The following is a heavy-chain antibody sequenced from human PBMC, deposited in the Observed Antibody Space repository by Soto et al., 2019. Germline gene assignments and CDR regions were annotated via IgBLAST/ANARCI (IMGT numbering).Heavy chain of an antibody. V-gene: IGHV1-3*01. Sequence: ASVKVSCKASGYIFTSYAMHWVRQAPGQRLEWMGWINAGKGNTKYSQKFQGRVTITRDTSASTAYMELSSLRSEDTAVYYCARSAPPIDCWGEGSLVTVCS. CDR2: INAGKGNT. J-gene: IGHJ4*02. CDR1: GYIFTSYA. CDR3: ARSAPPIDC.